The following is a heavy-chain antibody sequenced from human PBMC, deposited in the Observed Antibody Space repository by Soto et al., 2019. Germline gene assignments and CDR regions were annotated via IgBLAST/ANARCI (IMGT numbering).Heavy chain of an antibody. CDR1: GYTFTSYD. CDR3: ARGSDDFWSGYYTGYFDY. D-gene: IGHD3-3*01. Sequence: ASVKVSCKASGYTFTSYDINWVRQATGQGLEWMGWMNPNSGNTGYAQKFQGRVTMTRNTSISTAYMELSSLRSGDTAVYYCARGSDDFWSGYYTGYFDYWGQGTLVTVSS. V-gene: IGHV1-8*01. J-gene: IGHJ4*02. CDR2: MNPNSGNT.